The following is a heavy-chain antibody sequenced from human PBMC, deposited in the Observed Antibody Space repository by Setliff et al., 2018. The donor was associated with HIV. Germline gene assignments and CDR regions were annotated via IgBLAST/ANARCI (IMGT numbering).Heavy chain of an antibody. D-gene: IGHD2-2*01. Sequence: PSETLSLTCTVSGDSVSSGSYYWSWIRQPAGKGLQWIGRIYYVGWSKYNPSLEDRVTMSVDTSNNQFSLSLRSVTAADTAVYYCARGPSGRAPAPARAPHYYGLDLWGPGTTVTVSS. CDR1: GDSVSSGSYY. CDR3: ARGPSGRAPAPARAPHYYGLDL. J-gene: IGHJ6*01. V-gene: IGHV4-61*10. CDR2: IYYVGWS.